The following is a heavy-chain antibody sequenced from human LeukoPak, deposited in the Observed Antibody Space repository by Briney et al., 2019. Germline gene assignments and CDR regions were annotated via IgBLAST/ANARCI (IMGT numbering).Heavy chain of an antibody. J-gene: IGHJ4*02. V-gene: IGHV3-7*04. CDR1: GFMFSSNW. Sequence: GGSLRLSCAASGFMFSSNWMSWVRLAPGKGLEWVANIKEDGTETYYVDSVKGRFTISRDNAKNSLYLQMNSLRAEDTAIYYCTRVGYIDEGIDYWGQGTLVTVSS. CDR2: IKEDGTET. CDR3: TRVGYIDEGIDY. D-gene: IGHD5-24*01.